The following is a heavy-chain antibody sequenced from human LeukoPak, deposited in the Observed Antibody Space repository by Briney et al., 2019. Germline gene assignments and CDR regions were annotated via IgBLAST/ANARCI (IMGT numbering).Heavy chain of an antibody. D-gene: IGHD6-19*01. Sequence: PGGSLRLSCAASGFTFSSYSMNGVRQAPGKGLEWVSSISSSSSYIYYADSVKGRFTISRDNAKNSLYLQMNSLRAEDTAVYYCARSAIIAVAGTGDYFDYWGQGTLVTVSS. CDR2: ISSSSSYI. J-gene: IGHJ4*02. V-gene: IGHV3-21*01. CDR3: ARSAIIAVAGTGDYFDY. CDR1: GFTFSSYS.